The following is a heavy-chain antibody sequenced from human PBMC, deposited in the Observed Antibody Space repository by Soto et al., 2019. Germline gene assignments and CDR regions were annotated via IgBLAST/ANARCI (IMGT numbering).Heavy chain of an antibody. V-gene: IGHV3-74*01. J-gene: IGHJ3*02. CDR1: GLTLSGYW. Sequence: QLVESRGGLVKPGASLRLSCAASGLTLSGYWMHWVRQVPGRGLVWVSRIDTDGRRSTYADSVKGRFTISRDNAKNTLFLQMNSLRAEDTAVYHFSRGAYGFNIWGQGTMVTVSS. CDR2: IDTDGRRS. CDR3: SRGAYGFNI.